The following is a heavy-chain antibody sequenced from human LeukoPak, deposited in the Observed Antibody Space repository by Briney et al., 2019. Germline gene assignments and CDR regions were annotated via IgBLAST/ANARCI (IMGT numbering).Heavy chain of an antibody. CDR2: IYYSGST. V-gene: IGHV4-39*01. CDR3: ARLWQLVSHMDV. J-gene: IGHJ6*03. CDR1: GGSISSSSYY. D-gene: IGHD6-13*01. Sequence: SSETLSLTCTVSGGSISSSSYYWGWIRQPPGKGLEWIGRIYYSGSTYYNPSLKSRVTISVDTSKNQFSLKLSSVTAADTAVYYCARLWQLVSHMDVWGRGTTVTVSS.